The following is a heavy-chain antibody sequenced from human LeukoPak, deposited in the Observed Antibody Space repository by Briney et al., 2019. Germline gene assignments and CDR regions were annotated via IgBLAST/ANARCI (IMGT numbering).Heavy chain of an antibody. CDR1: GFTFSSYG. V-gene: IGHV3-53*01. D-gene: IGHD1-26*01. J-gene: IGHJ4*02. CDR3: ARSSGSYPYYFDY. Sequence: GGSLRLSCAASGFTFSSYGMSWVRQAPGKGLEWVSVIYSGGSTYYADSVKGRFTISRDNSKNTLYLQMNSLRAEDTAVYYCARSSGSYPYYFDYWGQGTLVTVSS. CDR2: IYSGGST.